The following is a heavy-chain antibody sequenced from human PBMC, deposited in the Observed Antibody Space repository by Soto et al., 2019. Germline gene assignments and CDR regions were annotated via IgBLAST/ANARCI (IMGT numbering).Heavy chain of an antibody. D-gene: IGHD3-3*02. CDR1: GGSISSYY. Sequence: PSETLSLTCTVSGGSISSYYWSWIRQPPGKGLEWIGYIYYSGSTNYNPSLKSRVTISVDTSKNQFSLKLSSVTAADTAVYYCAISSKLYNWFDPWGQGSLVTVSS. CDR2: IYYSGST. CDR3: AISSKLYNWFDP. J-gene: IGHJ5*02. V-gene: IGHV4-59*01.